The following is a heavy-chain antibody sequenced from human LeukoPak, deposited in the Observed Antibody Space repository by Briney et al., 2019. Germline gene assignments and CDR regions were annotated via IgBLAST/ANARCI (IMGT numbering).Heavy chain of an antibody. Sequence: ASVKVSCKASGYTFTSYGISWVRQAPGQGLEWMGWISAYNGNTNYAQKLQGRVTMTTDTSTSTAYMELRSLRSDDTAVYYCARSGRYYGSGSKRFADYWGQGTLVTVSS. CDR2: ISAYNGNT. V-gene: IGHV1-18*01. D-gene: IGHD3-10*01. J-gene: IGHJ4*02. CDR1: GYTFTSYG. CDR3: ARSGRYYGSGSKRFADY.